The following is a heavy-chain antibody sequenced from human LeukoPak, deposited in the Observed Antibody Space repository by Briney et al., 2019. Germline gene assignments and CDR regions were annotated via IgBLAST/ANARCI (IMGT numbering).Heavy chain of an antibody. V-gene: IGHV7-4-1*02. CDR1: GYTFTSYA. CDR3: ARISYESSGYGWFDP. J-gene: IGHJ5*02. CDR2: INANTGNP. Sequence: ASVKVSCKASGYTFTSYAMNWVRQAPGQGLEWMGWINANTGNPTYAQGFTGRFVLSLDTSVSTAYLQISSLKAEDTPVYYCARISYESSGYGWFDPWGQGTLVTVSS. D-gene: IGHD3-22*01.